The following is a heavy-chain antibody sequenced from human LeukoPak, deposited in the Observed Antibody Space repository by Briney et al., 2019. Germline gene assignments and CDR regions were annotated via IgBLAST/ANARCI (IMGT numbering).Heavy chain of an antibody. D-gene: IGHD5-24*01. J-gene: IGHJ5*02. CDR1: GGSISSSSYY. Sequence: SETLSLTCTVSGGSISSSSYYWGWIRQPPGKGLEWIGSIYYSGSTYYNPSLKSRVTISVDTSKNQFSLKLSSVTAADTAVYYCARTEMATIFRFDPWGQGTLVTVSS. V-gene: IGHV4-39*01. CDR3: ARTEMATIFRFDP. CDR2: IYYSGST.